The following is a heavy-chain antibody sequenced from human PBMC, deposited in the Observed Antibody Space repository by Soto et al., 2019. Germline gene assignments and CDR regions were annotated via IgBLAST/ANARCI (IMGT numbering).Heavy chain of an antibody. V-gene: IGHV4-59*03. J-gene: IGHJ6*02. Sequence: QVQLQESGPGLVKASETLSLACSVSGASITTYYYSWVRQAPGKALEWIGYIYYPGITNYNPSLESRVTISQDTSKNQLSLTMTSVTAADTAVYYCAITRIENHYYGGRDVWGPGTTVTVSS. CDR2: IYYPGIT. CDR3: AITRIENHYYGGRDV. CDR1: GASITTYY. D-gene: IGHD3-22*01.